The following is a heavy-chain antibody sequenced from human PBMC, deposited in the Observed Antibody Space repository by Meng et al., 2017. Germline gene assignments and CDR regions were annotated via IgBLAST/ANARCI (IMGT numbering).Heavy chain of an antibody. CDR2: IDWDDDK. CDR3: ARILSYYYDSSGIEYYFDY. D-gene: IGHD3-22*01. V-gene: IGHV2-70*18. J-gene: IGHJ4*02. CDR1: GFSLSTSGMC. Sequence: SGPTLVTPTQTLTLTCTFSGFSLSTSGMCVSWVRQPPGKALEWLALIDWDDDKYYSTSLKTRLTISKDTSKNQVVLTMTNMDPVDTATYYCARILSYYYDSSGIEYYFDYWGQGTLVTVSS.